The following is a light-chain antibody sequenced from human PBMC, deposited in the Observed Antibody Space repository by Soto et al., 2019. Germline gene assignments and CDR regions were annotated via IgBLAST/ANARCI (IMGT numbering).Light chain of an antibody. CDR3: CSYAGNNNLV. J-gene: IGLJ1*01. Sequence: QSVLTQPPSASGSPGQSVTISCTGSSSDVGGYNYVSWYQQHPGKAPKLMIYEVSKRPSGVPDRFSGSKSGNTASLTVSGLQAEYEADYFCCSYAGNNNLVFGTGTKVTVL. V-gene: IGLV2-8*01. CDR1: SSDVGGYNY. CDR2: EVS.